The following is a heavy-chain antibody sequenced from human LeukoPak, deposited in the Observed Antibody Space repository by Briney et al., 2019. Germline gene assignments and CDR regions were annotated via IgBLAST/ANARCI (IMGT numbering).Heavy chain of an antibody. J-gene: IGHJ6*02. CDR1: GYSISRGYY. D-gene: IGHD1-26*01. CDR3: ARVRGSGSYYYYYGMDV. CDR2: IYHSGCT. V-gene: IGHV4-38-2*02. Sequence: PSETLSLTCTVSGYSISRGYYWGWIRQPPGKGLEWSGSIYHSGCTNYNPSLKSRVTISVDTSKNRFSLKLSSVTAADTAVYYCARVRGSGSYYYYYGMDVWGQGTTVTVSS.